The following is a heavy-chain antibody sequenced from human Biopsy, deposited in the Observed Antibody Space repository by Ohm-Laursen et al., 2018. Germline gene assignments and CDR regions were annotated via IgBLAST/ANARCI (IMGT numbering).Heavy chain of an antibody. CDR2: FYYSGST. D-gene: IGHD3-22*01. Sequence: SHTLSLTCNVSGYSISIYYWSWIRQPPGKGLEWIGNFYYSGSTDYNPSLQSRVTSSVDTSKTHFSLRLRSVTTAATAMYYCARDRGFYSDRTVPGYLDLWGRGTLVTVSS. CDR3: ARDRGFYSDRTVPGYLDL. CDR1: GYSISIYY. V-gene: IGHV4-59*01. J-gene: IGHJ2*01.